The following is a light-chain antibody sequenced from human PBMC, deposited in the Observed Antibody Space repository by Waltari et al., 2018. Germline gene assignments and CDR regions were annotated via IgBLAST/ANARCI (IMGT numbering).Light chain of an antibody. CDR2: DVR. CDR3: TSYTATDTPVL. J-gene: IGLJ2*01. Sequence: QSALTQPAAASGSPGQSIPLTCTGTKSDIGDYDYVPWYQQHPGKAPKLLIYDVRNRPSGVSDRFSGSKSGNTASLTISRLQTDDEAGYFCTSYTATDTPVLFGGGTRLTVL. CDR1: KSDIGDYDY. V-gene: IGLV2-14*03.